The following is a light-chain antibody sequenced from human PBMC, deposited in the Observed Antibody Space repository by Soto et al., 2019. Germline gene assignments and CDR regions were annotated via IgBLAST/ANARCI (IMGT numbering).Light chain of an antibody. Sequence: EIVLTQSPGTLSLSPGERAALSCRASQSVSSTYLAWYQQKPGQAPRLLIYGASSRATGVPGRYSGSGSGTYFTLTISRLEPEDFAVYYCQQWRSSSWPFGQGPEVEIK. V-gene: IGKV3-20*01. CDR2: GAS. CDR1: QSVSSTY. J-gene: IGKJ1*01. CDR3: QQWRSSSWP.